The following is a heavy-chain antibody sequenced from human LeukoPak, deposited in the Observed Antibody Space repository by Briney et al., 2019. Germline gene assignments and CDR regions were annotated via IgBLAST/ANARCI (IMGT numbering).Heavy chain of an antibody. J-gene: IGHJ4*02. Sequence: GGSLRLSCTASGFTFSSYWMSWVRQAPGKGLEWVANIKQDESEKYYVDSVKGRFSISRDNAKNSLYLQMNSLRAEDTAVYYCVRDQVYSYGHVDYWGQGTLVTVSS. D-gene: IGHD5-18*01. V-gene: IGHV3-7*01. CDR2: IKQDESEK. CDR3: VRDQVYSYGHVDY. CDR1: GFTFSSYW.